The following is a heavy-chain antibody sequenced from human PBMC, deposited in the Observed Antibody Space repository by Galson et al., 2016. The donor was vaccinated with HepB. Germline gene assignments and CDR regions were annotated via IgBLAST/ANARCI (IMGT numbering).Heavy chain of an antibody. CDR3: ARVRDGYNTHFYYGMDV. D-gene: IGHD5-24*01. V-gene: IGHV1-69*13. J-gene: IGHJ6*02. CDR2: IINLYGTA. CDR1: GGTFSSYA. Sequence: SVQVSCKASGGTFSSYAISWVRQAPGQGLEWMGVIINLYGTANYALKFQGRVTITADESASTAHMEVSSLRYEDTAVYYCARVRDGYNTHFYYGMDVWGQGTSVTVS.